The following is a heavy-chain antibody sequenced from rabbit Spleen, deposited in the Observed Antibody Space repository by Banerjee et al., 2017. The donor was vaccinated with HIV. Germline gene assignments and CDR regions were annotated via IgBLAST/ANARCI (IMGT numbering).Heavy chain of an antibody. Sequence: QEQLVESGGGLVKPGGSLKLSCKASGFDFSSYGISWVRQAPGKGLEWIGIIGTAEGSTYYASWVNGRFTISSDNAQNTVFLQLNSLTAADTATYFCVRDLGYDDDSEKGYFNLWGQGTLVTVS. CDR2: IGTAEGST. CDR1: GFDFSSYG. J-gene: IGHJ4*01. D-gene: IGHD2-1*01. CDR3: VRDLGYDDDSEKGYFNL. V-gene: IGHV1S47*01.